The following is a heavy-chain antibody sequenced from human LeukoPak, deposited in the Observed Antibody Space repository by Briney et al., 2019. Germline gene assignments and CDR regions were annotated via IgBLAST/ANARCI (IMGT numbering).Heavy chain of an antibody. CDR1: GFTFSSYG. V-gene: IGHV3-30*02. D-gene: IGHD2-15*01. CDR3: ANPRGYCSGGSCYSAEYFQH. J-gene: IGHJ1*01. CDR2: IRYDGSNK. Sequence: PGVSLRLSCAASGFTFSSYGMHWVRQAPGKGLDWVAFIRYDGSNKYYADSVKGRFTISRDNSKNTLYLQMHSLRAEDTAVYYCANPRGYCSGGSCYSAEYFQHWGQGTLVTVSS.